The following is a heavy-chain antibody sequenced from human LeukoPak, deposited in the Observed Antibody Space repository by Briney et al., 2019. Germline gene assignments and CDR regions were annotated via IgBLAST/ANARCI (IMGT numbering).Heavy chain of an antibody. CDR3: AKEIWPTVTTPGHTYFDY. CDR2: ISSSSSYI. V-gene: IGHV3-21*01. J-gene: IGHJ4*02. D-gene: IGHD4-17*01. CDR1: GFTFSSYS. Sequence: GGSLRLSCAASGFTFSSYSMNWVRQAPGKGLEWVSSISSSSSYIYYADSLKGRFTISRDNAKNTLYLQMNSLRADDTALYYCAKEIWPTVTTPGHTYFDYWGQGTLVTVSS.